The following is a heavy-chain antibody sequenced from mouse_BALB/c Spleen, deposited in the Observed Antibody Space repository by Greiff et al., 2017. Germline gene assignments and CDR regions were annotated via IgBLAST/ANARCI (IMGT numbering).Heavy chain of an antibody. CDR3: TRHGGTLYCFDY. CDR2: ISSGGSYT. Sequence: EVKLVESGGDLVKPGGSLKLSCAASGFTFSSYGMSWVRQTPDKRLEWVATISSGGSYTYYPDSVKGRFTISRDNAKNTLYLQMSSLKSEDTAMYYCTRHGGTLYCFDYWGQGTTLTVSA. D-gene: IGHD3-3*01. CDR1: GFTFSSYG. V-gene: IGHV5-6*01. J-gene: IGHJ2*01.